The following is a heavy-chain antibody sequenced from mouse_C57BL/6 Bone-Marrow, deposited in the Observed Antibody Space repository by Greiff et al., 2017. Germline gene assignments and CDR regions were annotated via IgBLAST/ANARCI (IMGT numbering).Heavy chain of an antibody. J-gene: IGHJ2*01. CDR2: ISSGGSYT. CDR1: GFTFSSYG. CDR3: ARHDAGDYFDY. V-gene: IGHV5-6*01. Sequence: EVQLVESGGDLVKPGGSLKLSCAASGFTFSSYGMSWVRQTPDKRLEWVATISSGGSYTYYPDSVKGRFTISRDNAKNTLYLQMSSLTSEDTAMYYCARHDAGDYFDYWGQGTTLTVSS.